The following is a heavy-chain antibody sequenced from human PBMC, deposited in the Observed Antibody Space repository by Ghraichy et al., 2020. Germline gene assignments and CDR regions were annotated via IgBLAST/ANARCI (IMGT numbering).Heavy chain of an antibody. CDR3: ARVKRSSWHPKKLLYDGMDV. Sequence: SVKVSCKASGGTFSSYAISWVRQAPGQGLEWMGGIIPIFGTANYAQKFQGRVTITADESTSTAYMELSSLRSEDTAVYYCARVKRSSWHPKKLLYDGMDVWGQGTTVTVSS. J-gene: IGHJ6*02. V-gene: IGHV1-69*13. CDR1: GGTFSSYA. D-gene: IGHD6-13*01. CDR2: IIPIFGTA.